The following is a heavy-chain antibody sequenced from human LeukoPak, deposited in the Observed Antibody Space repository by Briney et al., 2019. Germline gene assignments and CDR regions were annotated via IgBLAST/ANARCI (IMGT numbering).Heavy chain of an antibody. J-gene: IGHJ4*02. CDR3: ARGEDGYNFDY. Sequence: SETLSLTCAVYGGSFSGYYWSWIRQPPGKGLEWIGEISHSGSTNYNPSLKSRVTISVDTSKNQFSLKLSSVTAADTAVYYCARGEDGYNFDYWGQGTLVTVSS. CDR1: GGSFSGYY. D-gene: IGHD5-24*01. V-gene: IGHV4-34*01. CDR2: ISHSGST.